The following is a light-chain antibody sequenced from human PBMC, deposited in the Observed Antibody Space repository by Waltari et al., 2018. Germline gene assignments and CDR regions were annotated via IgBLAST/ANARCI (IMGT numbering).Light chain of an antibody. V-gene: IGLV2-8*01. CDR2: AVT. Sequence: QSALTQPPSASGSPGQSVTISCTGTSSDVGIYDYVSWYQQRPGKAPKLIISAVTERPSGFPDRFSGSKSGNTASLTVFGLQTEDEGTYYCGSYAGSKILLFGGGTELTVL. J-gene: IGLJ3*02. CDR3: GSYAGSKILL. CDR1: SSDVGIYDY.